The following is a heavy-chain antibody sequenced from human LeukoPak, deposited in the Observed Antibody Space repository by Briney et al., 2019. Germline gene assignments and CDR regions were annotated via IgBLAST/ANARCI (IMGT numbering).Heavy chain of an antibody. Sequence: GRSLRLSCAASGFTFSNYGMHWVRQAPGKGLEWVSVISFDGSAKYYADSVKGRFTISRDNSKNTLYLQMTSLRAEDTAVYYCAKGGGGYEGGYFDYWGQGTLVTVSS. J-gene: IGHJ4*02. CDR2: ISFDGSAK. CDR1: GFTFSNYG. D-gene: IGHD5-12*01. V-gene: IGHV3-30*18. CDR3: AKGGGGYEGGYFDY.